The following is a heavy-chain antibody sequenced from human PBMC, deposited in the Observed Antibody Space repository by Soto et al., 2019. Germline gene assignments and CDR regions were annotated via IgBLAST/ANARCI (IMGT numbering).Heavy chain of an antibody. V-gene: IGHV1-46*01. J-gene: IGHJ1*01. D-gene: IGHD2-21*02. CDR3: ARVDSGGGSCYYFQY. CDR2: INPYGGTA. CDR1: GYSLSRYD. Sequence: ASVTFSWKASGYSLSRYDMHWVRQAPGKGLEWMGIINPYGGTAGSSRNFEGILTITRVTSTRTILMELGSLTSEDTAVYFCARVDSGGGSCYYFQYGGQGTLVTVSS.